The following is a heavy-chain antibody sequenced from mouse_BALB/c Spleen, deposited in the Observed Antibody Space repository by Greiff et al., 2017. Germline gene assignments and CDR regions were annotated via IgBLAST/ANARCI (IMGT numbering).Heavy chain of an antibody. CDR2: ISNGGGST. CDR3: ARHGPLYYFDY. Sequence: EVQRVESGGGLVQPGGSLKLSCAASGFTFSSYTMSWVRQTPEKRLEWVAYISNGGGSTYCPDTVKGRFTISRDNAKNTLYLQMSSLKSEDTAMYYCARHGPLYYFDYWGQGTTLTVSS. J-gene: IGHJ2*01. V-gene: IGHV5-12-2*01. CDR1: GFTFSSYT.